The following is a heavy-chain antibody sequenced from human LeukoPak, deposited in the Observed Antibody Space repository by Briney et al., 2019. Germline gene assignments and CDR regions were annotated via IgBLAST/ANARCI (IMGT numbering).Heavy chain of an antibody. D-gene: IGHD6-6*01. CDR3: AALNIATRPWCFDY. J-gene: IGHJ4*02. CDR2: IYYSGST. CDR1: GGSVSSGSYY. V-gene: IGHV4-61*01. Sequence: SETLSLTCTVSGGSVSSGSYYWSWIRQPPGKGLEWIGYIYYSGSTNYNSSLKSRVTISVDTSKNQFSLKLNSVTAADTAVYYCAALNIATRPWCFDYWGQGTLVTVSS.